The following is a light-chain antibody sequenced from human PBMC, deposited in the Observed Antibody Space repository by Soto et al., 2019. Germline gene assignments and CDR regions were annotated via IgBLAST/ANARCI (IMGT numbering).Light chain of an antibody. V-gene: IGLV2-23*02. CDR2: EVT. CDR3: CSYAGSGIVV. CDR1: SSDVGNYNL. J-gene: IGLJ2*01. Sequence: QLVLTQPASVSGSPGQSITISCTGTSSDVGNYNLVSWYQQHPGKVPKVMIYEVTKRPSGVSNRFSGSKSGNTASLTISGLQAEDEADYYCCSYAGSGIVVFGGGTKVTVL.